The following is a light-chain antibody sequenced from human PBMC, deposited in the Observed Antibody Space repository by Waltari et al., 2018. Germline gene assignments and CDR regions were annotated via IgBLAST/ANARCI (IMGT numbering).Light chain of an antibody. CDR3: CSYAGLVV. CDR2: EVS. J-gene: IGLJ2*01. CDR1: SSYVGSYNL. Sequence: QSALTQPASVSGSPGQSITISCTGTSSYVGSYNLVSWYQQHPGKAPKLMIYEVSKRASGVSNRFSGSKSGNTASLTISGLQAEDEADYYCCSYAGLVVFGGGTKLTVL. V-gene: IGLV2-23*02.